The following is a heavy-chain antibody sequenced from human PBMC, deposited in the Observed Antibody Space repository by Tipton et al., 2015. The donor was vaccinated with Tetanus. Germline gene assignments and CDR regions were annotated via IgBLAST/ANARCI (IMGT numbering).Heavy chain of an antibody. CDR2: IYYSGST. Sequence: TLSLTCTVSGASFSSGDYYWSWIRKPPGKGLESIGYIYYSGSTYYNPSLKGRVTISVDTSKNQFSLRLSSVTAADTAVYYCARDHGSPWGGRGYYYGMDVWGQGPTVTVSS. CDR3: ARDHGSPWGGRGYYYGMDV. V-gene: IGHV4-30-4*01. J-gene: IGHJ6*02. D-gene: IGHD1-26*01. CDR1: GASFSSGDYY.